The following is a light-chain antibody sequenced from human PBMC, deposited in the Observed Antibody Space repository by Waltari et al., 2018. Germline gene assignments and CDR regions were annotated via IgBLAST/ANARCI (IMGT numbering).Light chain of an antibody. Sequence: DIQMTQSPSSVSASVGDRVTITCRASQSISSWLAWYQQKPGKAPNLLIYDASTRATGIPDRFSGSGSGTDFSLTISRLESEDFAVYYCQKYVNLPATFGQGTKVEIK. CDR2: DAS. J-gene: IGKJ1*01. CDR1: QSISSW. CDR3: QKYVNLPAT. V-gene: IGKV1-12*01.